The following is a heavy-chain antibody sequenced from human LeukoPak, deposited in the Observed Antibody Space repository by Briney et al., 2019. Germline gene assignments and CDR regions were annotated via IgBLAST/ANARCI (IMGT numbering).Heavy chain of an antibody. CDR2: IIPILGIA. CDR1: GGTFSSYA. Sequence: WASVKVSCKASGGTFSSYAISWVRQAPGQGLEWMGRIIPILGIANYAQKFQGRVTIIADKSTSTAYMELSSLRSEDTAVYYCAKGSGSYYNPDDYWGQGTLVTVSS. J-gene: IGHJ4*02. D-gene: IGHD3-10*01. CDR3: AKGSGSYYNPDDY. V-gene: IGHV1-69*04.